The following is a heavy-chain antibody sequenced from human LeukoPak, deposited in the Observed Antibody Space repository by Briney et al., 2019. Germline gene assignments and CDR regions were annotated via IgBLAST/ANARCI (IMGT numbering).Heavy chain of an antibody. CDR2: IYTSGNT. V-gene: IGHV4-61*09. CDR3: ARHSVPQNFFYMDV. D-gene: IGHD5/OR15-5a*01. J-gene: IGHJ6*03. Sequence: IYTSGNTNQNSSPKSRVSMSVDTSKDQFSLKLSSATAADAAVYFCARHSVPQNFFYMDVWGKGITVTVS.